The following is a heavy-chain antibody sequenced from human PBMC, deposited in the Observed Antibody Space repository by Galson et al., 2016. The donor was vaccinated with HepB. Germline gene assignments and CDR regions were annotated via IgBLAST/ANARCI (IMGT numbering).Heavy chain of an antibody. CDR3: AKPRDSGTFPDVFDM. Sequence: SLRLSCAASGFTFSSYTMNWVRQAPGKGLEWVSSISSGSSYIYYADSLKGRFTISRDNAKDSLYLQLNSLRAEDTAVYYCAKPRDSGTFPDVFDMWGQGTKVTVSS. CDR2: ISSGSSYI. D-gene: IGHD1-26*01. CDR1: GFTFSSYT. J-gene: IGHJ3*02. V-gene: IGHV3-21*01.